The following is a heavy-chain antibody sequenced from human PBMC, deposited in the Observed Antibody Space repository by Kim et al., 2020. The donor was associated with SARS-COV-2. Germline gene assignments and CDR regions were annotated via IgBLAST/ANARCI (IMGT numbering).Heavy chain of an antibody. V-gene: IGHV1-3*01. CDR1: GYTFTSHA. CDR2: INAGNGHT. CDR3: ASWAGTVTDFLPPFDF. D-gene: IGHD4-4*01. J-gene: IGHJ4*02. Sequence: ASVKVSCKASGYTFTSHAMDWVRQDPGQRLEWMGRINAGNGHTKYSQNFQDRLTITRDTSANTVYMELNSLRSDDTAVYYCASWAGTVTDFLPPFDFWGQGSLVTVSS.